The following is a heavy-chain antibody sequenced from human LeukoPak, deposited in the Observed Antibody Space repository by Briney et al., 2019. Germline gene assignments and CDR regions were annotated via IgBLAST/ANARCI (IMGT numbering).Heavy chain of an antibody. CDR2: IWYDGSNK. J-gene: IGHJ4*02. CDR1: GFTFSSYG. Sequence: GGSLRFSCAASGFTFSSYGMHWVRQAPGKGLEWVAVIWYDGSNKYYADSVKGRFTISRDNSKNTLYPQMNSLRAEDTAVYYCAKTFNWNYFDYWGQGTLVTVSS. CDR3: AKTFNWNYFDY. D-gene: IGHD1-1*01. V-gene: IGHV3-33*06.